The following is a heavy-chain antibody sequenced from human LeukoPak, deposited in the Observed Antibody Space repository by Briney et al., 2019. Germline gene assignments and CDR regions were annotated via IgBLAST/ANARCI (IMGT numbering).Heavy chain of an antibody. CDR2: ISWNSGSI. CDR3: ARGTVAGMDY. V-gene: IGHV3-9*01. Sequence: PGGSLRLSCAASGFTFDDYAMHWVRQAPGKGLEWVSGISWNSGSIGYADSVKGRFTISRDNSKNTLYLQMNSLRAEDTAVYYCARGTVAGMDYWGQGTLVTVSS. CDR1: GFTFDDYA. J-gene: IGHJ4*02. D-gene: IGHD6-19*01.